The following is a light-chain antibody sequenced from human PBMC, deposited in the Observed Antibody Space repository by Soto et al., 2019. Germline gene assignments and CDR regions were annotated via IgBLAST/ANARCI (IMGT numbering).Light chain of an antibody. CDR1: SSNIGSAY. CDR2: RHN. Sequence: QSVLTQPPSASGTPGQTVTISCSGSSSNIGSAYIYWYQQLPGTAPKLLIYRHNQRPSGVPDRFSASTSGPSASLAISGLRSEDDSDYYCAAWDDSLVVFGGGTKLTVL. CDR3: AAWDDSLVV. V-gene: IGLV1-47*01. J-gene: IGLJ2*01.